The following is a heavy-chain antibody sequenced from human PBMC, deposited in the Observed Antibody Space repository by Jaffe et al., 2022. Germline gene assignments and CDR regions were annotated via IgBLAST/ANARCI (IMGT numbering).Heavy chain of an antibody. Sequence: QITLKESGPTLVKPTQTLTLTCTFSGFSLTTSGVGVGWIRQSPGKALEWLALIYWDDDKRYSPSLKNRLTVTKDTSKNQVVLTMTNMDPVDTATYYCVHRTHSGSGSFYYALPYWGQGTLVTVSS. CDR1: GFSLTTSGVG. CDR2: IYWDDDK. J-gene: IGHJ4*02. V-gene: IGHV2-5*02. D-gene: IGHD3-10*01. CDR3: VHRTHSGSGSFYYALPY.